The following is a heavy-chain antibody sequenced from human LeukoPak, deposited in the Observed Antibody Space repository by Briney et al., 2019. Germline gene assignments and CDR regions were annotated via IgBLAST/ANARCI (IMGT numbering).Heavy chain of an antibody. CDR1: GFPFSGSW. Sequence: GGSLRLSCAASGFPFSGSWMDWVRQAPGKRVEWVANIKQDGSEKHYADSVKGRFTISRDDAKNSLFLQMSGLRAEDTAVYYCSRSLDYWGQGALVTVSS. J-gene: IGHJ4*02. CDR3: SRSLDY. V-gene: IGHV3-7*01. CDR2: IKQDGSEK.